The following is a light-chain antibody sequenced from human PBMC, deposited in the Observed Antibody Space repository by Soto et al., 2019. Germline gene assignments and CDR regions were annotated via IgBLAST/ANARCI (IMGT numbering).Light chain of an antibody. V-gene: IGKV3-11*01. CDR3: QHRSNWPRA. J-gene: IGKJ2*01. Sequence: EIVLTQSPATLSLSPGERATLSCRASQSVSTYLAWYQQKPGQAPRLLIYDASNRATGIPARFSGSGSGTDFTLTISSLEPEDFAGYDCQHRSNWPRAFGQGTKLEIK. CDR1: QSVSTY. CDR2: DAS.